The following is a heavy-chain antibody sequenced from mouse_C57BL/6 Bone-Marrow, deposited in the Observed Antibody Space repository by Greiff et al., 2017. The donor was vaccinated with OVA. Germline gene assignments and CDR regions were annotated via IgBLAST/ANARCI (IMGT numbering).Heavy chain of an antibody. Sequence: QVQLQQPGAELVRPGSSVKLSCKASGYTFTSYWMDWVKQRPGQGLEWIGNIYSSDSETHYNQKFKDKATLTVDKSSSTAYMQLSSLTSEDSAVYYCARRANWDFDYWGQGTTLTVSS. J-gene: IGHJ2*01. CDR2: IYSSDSET. V-gene: IGHV1-61*01. D-gene: IGHD4-1*01. CDR3: ARRANWDFDY. CDR1: GYTFTSYW.